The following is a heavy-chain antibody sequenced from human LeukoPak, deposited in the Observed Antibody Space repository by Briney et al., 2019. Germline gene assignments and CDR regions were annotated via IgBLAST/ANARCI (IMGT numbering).Heavy chain of an antibody. CDR2: INQDGTEK. J-gene: IGHJ3*02. CDR1: GFTFSSYL. V-gene: IGHV3-7*01. Sequence: GGSLRLSCAASGFTFSSYLLHWVRQAPGKGLEWVANINQDGTEKYYVDSVKGRFTISRDNAKNSLYLQMNSLRAEDTAIYYCARGIDIWGQGTMVTVSS. CDR3: ARGIDI.